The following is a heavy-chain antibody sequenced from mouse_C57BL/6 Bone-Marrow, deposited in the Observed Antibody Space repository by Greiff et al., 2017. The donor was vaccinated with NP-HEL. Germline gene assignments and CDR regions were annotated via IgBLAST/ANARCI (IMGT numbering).Heavy chain of an antibody. CDR1: GYTFTSYW. Sequence: QVQLQQPGAELVMPGASVKLSCKASGYTFTSYWMHWVKQRPGQGLAWIGEIDPSDSYTNYNQKFKGKSTLTVDKSSSTAYMQLSSLTSEDSAVYYCVSGGFAYWGQGTLVTVSA. CDR3: VSGGFAY. V-gene: IGHV1-69*01. CDR2: IDPSDSYT. J-gene: IGHJ3*01.